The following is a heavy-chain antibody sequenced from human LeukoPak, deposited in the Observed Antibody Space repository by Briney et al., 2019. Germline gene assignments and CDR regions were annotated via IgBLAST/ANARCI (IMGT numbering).Heavy chain of an antibody. CDR2: INPNSGGT. D-gene: IGHD2-15*01. CDR3: ARVSRRDGSCYGY. CDR1: GYTFTGYY. J-gene: IGHJ4*02. V-gene: IGHV1-2*02. Sequence: ASVKVSCKASGYTFTGYYMHWVRQAPGQGLEWMGWINPNSGGTNYAQKFQGRVTMTRDTSISTAYMELSRLRSDDTAVYYCARVSRRDGSCYGYWGQGTLVTVSS.